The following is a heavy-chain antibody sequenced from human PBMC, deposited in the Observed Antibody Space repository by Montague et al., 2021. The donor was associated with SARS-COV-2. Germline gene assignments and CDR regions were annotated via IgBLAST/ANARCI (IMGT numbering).Heavy chain of an antibody. J-gene: IGHJ4*02. D-gene: IGHD6-6*01. Sequence: SETLSLTCTVSGASVASSNFYWSWIRQPPGKGLEWIGYMYYTGXTXYXXXXEXRVTMPVDPSKNQFSLTLTSVTAADTAVYYCARSRANVPSRPGFDYWGQGALVTVSS. CDR3: ARSRANVPSRPGFDY. CDR1: GASVASSNFY. CDR2: MYYTGXT. V-gene: IGHV4-61*01.